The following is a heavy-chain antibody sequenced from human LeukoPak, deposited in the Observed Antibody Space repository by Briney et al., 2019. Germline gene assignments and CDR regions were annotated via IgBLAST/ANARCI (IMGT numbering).Heavy chain of an antibody. V-gene: IGHV3-23*01. CDR2: ISGSGGST. Sequence: PGGSLRLSCAASGFTFSSYAMSWVRQAPGKGLEWVSAISGSGGSTYYADSVKGRFTISRDNSKNTLYLQMNSLRAEDTAAYYCAKGSSSGYLYFDRWGQGTLVTVSS. CDR1: GFTFSSYA. J-gene: IGHJ4*02. CDR3: AKGSSSGYLYFDR. D-gene: IGHD3-22*01.